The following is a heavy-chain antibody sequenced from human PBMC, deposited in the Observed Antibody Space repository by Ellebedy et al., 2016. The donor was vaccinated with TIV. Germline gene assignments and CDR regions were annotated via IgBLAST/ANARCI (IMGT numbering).Heavy chain of an antibody. J-gene: IGHJ4*02. CDR1: NYSISSGSY. CDR3: ASGYYDTLTGSTGGDFDS. D-gene: IGHD3-9*01. V-gene: IGHV4-38-2*02. Sequence: SETLSLTCTVSNYSISSGSYWGWIRQPPGKGLEWIGSIYHIESTYYNPSLKSRVTISVDTSKNQLYLKLSSVTAADTAVYYCASGYYDTLTGSTGGDFDSWGQGTLVTVSS. CDR2: IYHIEST.